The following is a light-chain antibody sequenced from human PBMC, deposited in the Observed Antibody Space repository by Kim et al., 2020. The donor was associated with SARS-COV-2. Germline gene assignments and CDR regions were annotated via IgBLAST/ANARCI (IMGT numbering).Light chain of an antibody. Sequence: SYELTQPPSVSVSPGQTASITCSGDKLGDKYACWYQQKPGQSPVLVIYQDSKRPSGIPERFSGSNSGNTATLTISGTQAMDEADYYCQAWDSSTLVFGGGTQLGVL. J-gene: IGLJ3*02. CDR1: KLGDKY. CDR2: QDS. V-gene: IGLV3-1*01. CDR3: QAWDSSTLV.